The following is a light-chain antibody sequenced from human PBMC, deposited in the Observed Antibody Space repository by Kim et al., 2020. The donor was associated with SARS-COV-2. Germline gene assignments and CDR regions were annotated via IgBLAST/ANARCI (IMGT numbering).Light chain of an antibody. J-gene: IGKJ1*01. V-gene: IGKV3-15*01. CDR1: QSVSSN. Sequence: EIVMTQSPATLSVSPGERATLSCRASQSVSSNLAWYQQKPGQVPRLLIYGASTRATGIPARFSGSGSGTEFILTISSLQSEDSAVYYCQQYNSWPRTFGQGTKVDIK. CDR3: QQYNSWPRT. CDR2: GAS.